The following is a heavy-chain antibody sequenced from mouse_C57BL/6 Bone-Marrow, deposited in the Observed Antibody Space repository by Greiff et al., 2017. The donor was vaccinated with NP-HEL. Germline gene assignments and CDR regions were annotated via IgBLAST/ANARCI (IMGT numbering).Heavy chain of an antibody. CDR1: GYTFTSYW. CDR2: IDPSDSYT. J-gene: IGHJ2*01. Sequence: VQLQQPGAELVMPGASVKLSCKASGYTFTSYWMHWVKQRPGQGLEWIGEIDPSDSYTNYNQKFKGKSTLTVDKSSSTAYMQLSSLTSEDSAVYYCAILLLRCDYWGQGTTLTVSS. V-gene: IGHV1-69*01. D-gene: IGHD1-1*01. CDR3: AILLLRCDY.